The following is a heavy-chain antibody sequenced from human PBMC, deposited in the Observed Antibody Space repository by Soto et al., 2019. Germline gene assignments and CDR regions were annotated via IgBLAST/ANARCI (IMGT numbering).Heavy chain of an antibody. CDR3: ARDASTVVKAGRDYYYYGMDV. CDR2: IYYSGST. CDR1: GGSISSYY. D-gene: IGHD2-15*01. Sequence: SETLSLTCTVSGGSISSYYWSWFRQPPGKGLEWIGYIYYSGSTNYNPSLKSRVTISVDTSKNQFSLKLSSVTAADTAVYYCARDASTVVKAGRDYYYYGMDVWGQGTTVTVSS. V-gene: IGHV4-59*01. J-gene: IGHJ6*02.